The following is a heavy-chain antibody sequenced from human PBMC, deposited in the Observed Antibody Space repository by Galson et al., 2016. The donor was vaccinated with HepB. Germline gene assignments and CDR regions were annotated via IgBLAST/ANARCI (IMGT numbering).Heavy chain of an antibody. Sequence: SLRLSCAASGFTFSSYGMHWVRQAPGKGLEWVAAISFDGRNKDYADSVKGRFTISRDNFKNTLYVQMNRQRVEDSAVYYCARDDASAEQEGYFQHWSLGTLVTVSS. D-gene: IGHD1/OR15-1a*01. CDR1: GFTFSSYG. V-gene: IGHV3-30*06. CDR3: ARDDASAEQEGYFQH. J-gene: IGHJ1*01. CDR2: ISFDGRNK.